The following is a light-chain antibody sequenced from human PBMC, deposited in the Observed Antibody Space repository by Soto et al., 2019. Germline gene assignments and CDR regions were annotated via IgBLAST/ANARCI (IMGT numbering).Light chain of an antibody. CDR3: SSYTSSSTRV. Sequence: QSALTQPASVSGSPGQSITISCTGTSSDVGRYNYVSWYQQHPDKAPKLMIYDVNNRPSGVSNRFSGSKSGNTASLTISGLQAEDEADYYCSSYTSSSTRVFGTGTKLTVL. V-gene: IGLV2-14*01. CDR2: DVN. CDR1: SSDVGRYNY. J-gene: IGLJ1*01.